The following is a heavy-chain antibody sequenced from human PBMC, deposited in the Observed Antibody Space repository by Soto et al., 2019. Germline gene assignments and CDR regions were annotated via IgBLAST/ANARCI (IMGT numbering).Heavy chain of an antibody. D-gene: IGHD1-26*01. CDR3: ASMGSGTYYYYYATDV. V-gene: IGHV3-7*03. CDR2: IKEGGSEK. Sequence: EVQLVESGGGLVQPGGSQRLSCAATGFTFRAYWMSWVRQAPGKGLEWVANIKEGGSEKHYVDSGKGRFTISRDNAKNSLFLQMKSLRAEAKAVYYCASMGSGTYYYYYATDVWGQGTTVTVSS. J-gene: IGHJ6*02. CDR1: GFTFRAYW.